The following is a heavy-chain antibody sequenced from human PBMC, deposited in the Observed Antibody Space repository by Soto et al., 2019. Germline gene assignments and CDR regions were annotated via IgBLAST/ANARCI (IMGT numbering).Heavy chain of an antibody. Sequence: QVQLQESGPGLVKPSETLSLTCTVSGGSVSSGSFYWSWIRQPPGKGLEWIGYIFYSGSTSYNPSLKSRVTISVDTSKNQFSLKLSSVTAADTAVYYCARAGYSSAFFHSWGQGALVTVSS. D-gene: IGHD6-19*01. J-gene: IGHJ4*02. V-gene: IGHV4-61*01. CDR2: IFYSGST. CDR3: ARAGYSSAFFHS. CDR1: GGSVSSGSFY.